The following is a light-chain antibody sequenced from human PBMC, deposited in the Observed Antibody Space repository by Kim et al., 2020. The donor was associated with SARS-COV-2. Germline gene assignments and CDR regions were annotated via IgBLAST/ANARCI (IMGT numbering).Light chain of an antibody. CDR2: WAS. CDR3: QQYYRSPPS. Sequence: RATINCKSSQSLLYSSNKKNYLSWYQPKPGPPPKLLIYWASSRESGVPDRFIGSGSGTDFTLTISSLQAEDVAVYYCQQYYRSPPSFGQGTKLEI. J-gene: IGKJ2*03. V-gene: IGKV4-1*01. CDR1: QSLLYSSNKKNY.